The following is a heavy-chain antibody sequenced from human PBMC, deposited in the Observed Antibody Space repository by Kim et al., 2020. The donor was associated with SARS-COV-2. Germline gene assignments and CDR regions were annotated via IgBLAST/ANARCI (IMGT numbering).Heavy chain of an antibody. D-gene: IGHD3-3*01. CDR2: IIPIFGTA. Sequence: SVKVSCKASGGTFSSYAISWVRQAPGQGLEWMGGIIPIFGTANYAQKFQGRVTITADESTSTAYMELSSLRSEDTAVYYCARGQSNYDFWSGYSFFGVFPPYPYGMDVWGQGTTVTVSS. CDR1: GGTFSSYA. CDR3: ARGQSNYDFWSGYSFFGVFPPYPYGMDV. J-gene: IGHJ6*02. V-gene: IGHV1-69*13.